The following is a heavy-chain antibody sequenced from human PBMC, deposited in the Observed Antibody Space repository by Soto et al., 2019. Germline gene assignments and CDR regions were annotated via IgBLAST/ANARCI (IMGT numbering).Heavy chain of an antibody. CDR2: INHNSGST. CDR1: GCTFPGQY. D-gene: IGHD6-6*01. J-gene: IGHJ4*02. Sequence: ASVKVPYQASGCTFPGQYWQWVRQDPGQGSEWMGWINHNSGSTNYAQTFQGRVTMTRDTSISTAYMELSRLSSADTAVYYCARYETSSSDFRGFDSWGQGTLVTVSS. V-gene: IGHV1-2*02. CDR3: ARYETSSSDFRGFDS.